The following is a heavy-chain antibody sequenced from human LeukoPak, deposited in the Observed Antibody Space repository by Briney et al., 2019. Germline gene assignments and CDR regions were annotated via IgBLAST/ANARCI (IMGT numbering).Heavy chain of an antibody. CDR3: ARAYCGGDCYFPKDFDY. J-gene: IGHJ4*02. Sequence: GSVTVSCTASGYTFTSYGISWVRQAPGQGLEWMGWISAYNGNTNYAQKLQGRVTMTTDTSTSTAYMELRSLSSDDTAVYYCARAYCGGDCYFPKDFDYWGQGTLVTVSS. V-gene: IGHV1-18*01. CDR1: GYTFTSYG. CDR2: ISAYNGNT. D-gene: IGHD2-21*02.